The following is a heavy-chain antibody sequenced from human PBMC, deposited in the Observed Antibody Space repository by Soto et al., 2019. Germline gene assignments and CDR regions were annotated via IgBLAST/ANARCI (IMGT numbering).Heavy chain of an antibody. CDR2: ISWNSGSI. D-gene: IGHD3-3*01. V-gene: IGHV3-9*01. J-gene: IGHJ4*02. CDR3: AKDTSPRFLGSHDY. CDR1: GFTFDDYA. Sequence: GGSLRLSCAASGFTFDDYAMHWVRQAPGKGLEWVSGISWNSGSIGYADSVKGRFTISRDNAKNSLYLQMNSLRAEDTALYYCAKDTSPRFLGSHDYWGQGTLVTVSS.